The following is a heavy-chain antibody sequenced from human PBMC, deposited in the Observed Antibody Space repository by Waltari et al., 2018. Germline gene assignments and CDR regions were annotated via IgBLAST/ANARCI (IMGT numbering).Heavy chain of an antibody. D-gene: IGHD6-6*01. CDR1: GFTFSSYA. V-gene: IGHV3-23*01. CDR2: ISGRGGST. Sequence: EVQLLESGGGLVQPGGSLRLSCAASGFTFSSYAMSWVRQAPVKGLEWVSAISGRGGSTNYADSVKGRFTISRDNSKNTLYLQMNSLRAEDTAVYYCAKEFSSSSYYYYYYYMDVWGKGTTVTVSS. J-gene: IGHJ6*03. CDR3: AKEFSSSSYYYYYYYMDV.